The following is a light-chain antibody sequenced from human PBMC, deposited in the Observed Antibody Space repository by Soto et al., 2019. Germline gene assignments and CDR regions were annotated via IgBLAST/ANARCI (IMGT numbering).Light chain of an antibody. CDR3: CSYAGSWV. Sequence: QSVVTQPPSVSGTPGQGVIISCSNVGRHEVSWYQQVPGMAPKLLIHTTSQRPSGVPDRFSGSKSGNTASLTISGLQAADEADYYCCSYAGSWVFGGGTKLTVL. CDR1: NVGRHE. CDR2: TTS. V-gene: IGLV1-44*01. J-gene: IGLJ3*02.